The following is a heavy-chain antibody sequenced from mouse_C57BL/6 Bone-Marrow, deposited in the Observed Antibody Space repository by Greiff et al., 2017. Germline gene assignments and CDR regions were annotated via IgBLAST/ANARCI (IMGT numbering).Heavy chain of an antibody. Sequence: VQLQESGPGLVAPSQSLSITCTVSGFSLTSYGVDWVRQSPGKGLEWLGVIWGVGSTNYNSALKSRLSISKDNSKSQVFLKMNSLQTDDTAMYYGALITTVDAMDYWGQGTSVTVSS. CDR2: IWGVGST. CDR3: ALITTVDAMDY. D-gene: IGHD1-1*01. CDR1: GFSLTSYG. V-gene: IGHV2-6*01. J-gene: IGHJ4*01.